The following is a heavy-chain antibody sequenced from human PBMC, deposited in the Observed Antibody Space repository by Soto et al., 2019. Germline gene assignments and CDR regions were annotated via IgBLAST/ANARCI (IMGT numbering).Heavy chain of an antibody. CDR3: AKDPYNWNDFYYYYGMDV. V-gene: IGHV3-30*18. J-gene: IGHJ6*02. CDR2: ISYDGSNK. Sequence: QVQLVESGGGVVQPGRSLRLSCAASGFTFSSYGMHWVRQAPGKGLEWVAVISYDGSNKYYADSVKGRFTISRDNSKNTLYLQMNSLRAEDTAVYYCAKDPYNWNDFYYYYGMDVWGQGTTVTVSS. D-gene: IGHD1-20*01. CDR1: GFTFSSYG.